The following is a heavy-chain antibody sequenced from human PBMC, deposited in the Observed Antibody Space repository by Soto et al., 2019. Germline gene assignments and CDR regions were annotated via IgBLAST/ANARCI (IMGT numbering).Heavy chain of an antibody. CDR3: ARDIVRSGSLAFDY. V-gene: IGHV3-30-3*01. CDR2: TAYDRSNK. D-gene: IGHD1-26*01. Sequence: GGSLRLSCAASGFTFSYYTMHWVRQAPGKGLEWVALTAYDRSNKYYADSVRGRFSISRDNSKNTLYLQMNSLRPEDTAVYYCARDIVRSGSLAFDYWGQGALVTVSS. CDR1: GFTFSYYT. J-gene: IGHJ4*02.